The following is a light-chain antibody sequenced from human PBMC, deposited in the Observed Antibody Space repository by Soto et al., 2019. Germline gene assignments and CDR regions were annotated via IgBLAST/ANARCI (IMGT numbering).Light chain of an antibody. CDR3: QQYNNWPPIT. CDR1: QSVSSN. Sequence: EVVMTQSPATLSVSPGERATLSCRASQSVSSNLAWYQQKPGQAPRLLIYGASTRATGIPARFSGSGSGTEFTLPISSLQSEDLAVYYCQQYNNWPPITFGQGTKLEIK. V-gene: IGKV3-15*01. CDR2: GAS. J-gene: IGKJ2*01.